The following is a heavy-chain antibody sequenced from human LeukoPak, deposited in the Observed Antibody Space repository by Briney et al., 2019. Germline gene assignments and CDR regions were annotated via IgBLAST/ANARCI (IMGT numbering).Heavy chain of an antibody. V-gene: IGHV3-23*01. Sequence: GGSLRLSCAASGFTFSTYAMTWVRQAPGKGLEWVSGIKSNGVEIYYAASVRGGFTISRDNSNNALYLQMDSLRAEDTAVYYCANWIGSLPRDYWGQGTLVTVSS. D-gene: IGHD3-3*01. J-gene: IGHJ4*02. CDR1: GFTFSTYA. CDR2: IKSNGVEI. CDR3: ANWIGSLPRDY.